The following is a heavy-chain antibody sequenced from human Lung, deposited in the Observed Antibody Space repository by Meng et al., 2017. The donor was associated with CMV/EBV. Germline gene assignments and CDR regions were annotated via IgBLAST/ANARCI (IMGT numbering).Heavy chain of an antibody. J-gene: IGHJ4*02. Sequence: VHLVGHGGGLVMPGGSLRLSCAASGLTFRNYWMPWVRQVHGEGLVWVSRINTDGSDTSYADSVKGRFTISRDNAKNTLYLQMNSLRGDDTAVYFCVRGVAESLGWEMGYWGQGALVTVSS. CDR2: INTDGSDT. CDR3: VRGVAESLGWEMGY. V-gene: IGHV3-74*01. CDR1: GLTFRNYW. D-gene: IGHD7-27*01.